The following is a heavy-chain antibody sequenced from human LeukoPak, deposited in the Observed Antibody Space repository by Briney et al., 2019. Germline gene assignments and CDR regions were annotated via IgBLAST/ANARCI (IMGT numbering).Heavy chain of an antibody. J-gene: IGHJ4*02. CDR3: AKDPPLYYYDSSGDERGLHYFDY. D-gene: IGHD3-22*01. V-gene: IGHV3-23*01. Sequence: GGSLRLSCAASGFTFSSYAMSWVRQAPGKGLEWVSAISGSGGSTYYADSVKGRFTISRDNSKNTLYLQMNSLRAEDTAVYYCAKDPPLYYYDSSGDERGLHYFDYWGQGTLVTVSS. CDR1: GFTFSSYA. CDR2: ISGSGGST.